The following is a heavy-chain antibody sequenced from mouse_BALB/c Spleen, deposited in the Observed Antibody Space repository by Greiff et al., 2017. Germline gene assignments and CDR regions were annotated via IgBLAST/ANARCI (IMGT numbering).Heavy chain of an antibody. V-gene: IGHV5-6-5*01. CDR3: ARERARAITTGSFAY. CDR2: ISSGGST. D-gene: IGHD1-2*01. CDR1: GFTFSSYA. Sequence: DVKLVESGGGLVKPGGSLKLSCAASGFTFSSYAMSWVRQTPEKRLEWVASISSGGSTYYPDSVKGRFTISRDNARNILYLQMSSLRSEDTAMYYCARERARAITTGSFAYWGQGTLVTVSA. J-gene: IGHJ3*01.